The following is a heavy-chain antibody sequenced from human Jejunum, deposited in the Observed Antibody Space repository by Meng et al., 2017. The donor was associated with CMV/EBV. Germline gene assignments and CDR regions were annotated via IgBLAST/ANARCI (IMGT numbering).Heavy chain of an antibody. CDR3: VRGGSYPDY. J-gene: IGHJ4*02. D-gene: IGHD1-26*01. CDR2: INTQTGNP. CDR1: GYTFTSYA. V-gene: IGHV7-4-1*02. Sequence: KVSCEGSGYTFTSYAMNWVRQAPGQGLEWMGWINTQTGNPTYAQGFTGRFVFSLDTSVSTAYLQISSLKAEDTAVYYCVRGGSYPDYWGQGTLVTVSS.